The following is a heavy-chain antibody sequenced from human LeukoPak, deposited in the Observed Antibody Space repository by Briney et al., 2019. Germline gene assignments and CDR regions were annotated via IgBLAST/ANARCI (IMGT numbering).Heavy chain of an antibody. J-gene: IGHJ4*02. CDR3: ARTPAYCGGDCLFDY. V-gene: IGHV1-69*02. Sequence: ASVKVSCKASGGTFSSYTIGWVRQAPGQGLEWMGRIIPILGIANYAQKFQGRVTITADKSTGTAYMELSSLRSEDTAVYYCARTPAYCGGDCLFDYWGQGTLVTVSS. CDR1: GGTFSSYT. D-gene: IGHD2-21*02. CDR2: IIPILGIA.